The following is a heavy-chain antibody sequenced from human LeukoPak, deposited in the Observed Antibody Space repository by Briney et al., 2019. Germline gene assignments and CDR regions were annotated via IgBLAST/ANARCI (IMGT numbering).Heavy chain of an antibody. CDR2: INHSGST. D-gene: IGHD6-6*01. Sequence: KPSETLSLTCAVYGGSFSGYYWSWIRQPPGKGLEWIGEINHSGSTNCNPSLKSRVTISVDTSKNQFSLKLSSVTAADTAVYYCARGARPRDAFNIWGQGAMVTVSS. V-gene: IGHV4-34*01. J-gene: IGHJ3*02. CDR1: GGSFSGYY. CDR3: ARGARPRDAFNI.